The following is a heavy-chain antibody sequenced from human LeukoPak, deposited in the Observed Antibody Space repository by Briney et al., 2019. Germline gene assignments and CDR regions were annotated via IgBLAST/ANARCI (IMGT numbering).Heavy chain of an antibody. CDR2: IIPIFGTA. Sequence: GASVKVSCKASGGTFSSYAISWVRQAPGQGLEWMGGIIPIFGTANYAQKLQGRVTMTTDTSTSTAYMELRSLRSDDTAVYYCARVGYSSGWYLAPAYFDYWGQGTLVTVSS. J-gene: IGHJ4*02. CDR3: ARVGYSSGWYLAPAYFDY. V-gene: IGHV1-69*05. CDR1: GGTFSSYA. D-gene: IGHD6-19*01.